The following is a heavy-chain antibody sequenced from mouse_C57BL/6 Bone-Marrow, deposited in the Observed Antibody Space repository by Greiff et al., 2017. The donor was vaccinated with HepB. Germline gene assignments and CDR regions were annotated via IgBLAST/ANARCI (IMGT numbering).Heavy chain of an antibody. J-gene: IGHJ4*01. CDR2: ISDGGSYT. D-gene: IGHD1-1*01. Sequence: EVQLVESGGGLVKPGGSLKLSCAASGFTFSSYAMSWVRQTPEKRLEWVATISDGGSYTYYPDNVKGRFTISRDNAKNNLYLQMSHLKSEDTAMYSCESESTVGATSAMDYWGQGTTVTVSS. CDR1: GFTFSSYA. V-gene: IGHV5-4*01. CDR3: ESESTVGATSAMDY.